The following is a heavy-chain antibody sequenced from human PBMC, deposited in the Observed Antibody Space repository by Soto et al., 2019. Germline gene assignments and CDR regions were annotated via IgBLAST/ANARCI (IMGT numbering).Heavy chain of an antibody. CDR3: AKGTAVARQHFAN. V-gene: IGHV3-30*18. D-gene: IGHD6-19*01. J-gene: IGHJ4*02. CDR1: GFTFSGFD. Sequence: QVQLVESGGGEVQPERSLRLSCATSGFTFSGFDMYWVRLAPGKGLEWVAVISGYGSDKYYPGSVQGRFTISRDNTKNARYLQMNSLRTEDTAVYYCAKGTAVARQHFANWGQGTLVTVSS. CDR2: ISGYGSDK.